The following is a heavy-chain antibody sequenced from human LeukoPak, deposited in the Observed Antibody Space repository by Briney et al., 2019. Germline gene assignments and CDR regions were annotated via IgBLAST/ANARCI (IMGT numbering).Heavy chain of an antibody. J-gene: IGHJ4*02. V-gene: IGHV3-74*01. CDR2: ISSDGSSR. D-gene: IGHD3-16*02. CDR3: ATFTERENYHYTANL. Sequence: GGSLRLSCAASEFTFSSYWMHWVRQAPGKGPVWLSRISSDGSSRNYADSVKGRFTISRDNAKNTLYLQMNSLRDEDTATYYCATFTERENYHYTANLWGQGTLVIVS. CDR1: EFTFSSYW.